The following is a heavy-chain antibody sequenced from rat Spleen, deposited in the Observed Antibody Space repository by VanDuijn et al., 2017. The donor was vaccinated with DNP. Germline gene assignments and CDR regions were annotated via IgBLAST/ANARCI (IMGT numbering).Heavy chain of an antibody. J-gene: IGHJ3*01. D-gene: IGHD1-12*02. CDR1: GFSLTRDG. CDR2: MSSGGST. V-gene: IGHV2S12*01. CDR3: ARLVGFGPAY. Sequence: QVQLQESGPGLVQPSQTLSLTCTVSGFSLTRDGVTWVRQPPGKGLEWLAAMSSGGSTDYNSALKSRLSISRDTSKSQVLLKMNSLQTEDTAMYFCARLVGFGPAYWGQGTLVTVSS.